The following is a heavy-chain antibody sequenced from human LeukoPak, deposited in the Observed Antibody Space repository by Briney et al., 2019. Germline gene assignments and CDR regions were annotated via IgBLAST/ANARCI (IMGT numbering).Heavy chain of an antibody. Sequence: GGSQRLSCSASGFTFNSHVMHWVRQAPGKVLEYVSAISSKGGSTYYADSVKGRFTISRDNSKNPLYLQMSSLRGEDTAVYYCGKVAGKWITDYWGQGTLVTVSS. J-gene: IGHJ4*02. CDR1: GFTFNSHV. CDR3: GKVAGKWITDY. V-gene: IGHV3-64D*09. CDR2: ISSKGGST. D-gene: IGHD1-14*01.